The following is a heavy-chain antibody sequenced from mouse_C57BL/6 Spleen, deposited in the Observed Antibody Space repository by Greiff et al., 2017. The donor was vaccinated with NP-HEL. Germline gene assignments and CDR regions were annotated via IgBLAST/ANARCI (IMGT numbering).Heavy chain of an antibody. Sequence: VKLVESGPGLVAPSQSLSITCTVSGFSLTSYGVDWVRQSPGKGLEWLGVIWGVGSTNYNSALKSRLSISKDNSKSQVFLKMNSLQTDDTAMYYCATLSYAMDYWGQGTSVTVSS. CDR3: ATLSYAMDY. D-gene: IGHD6-1*01. CDR1: GFSLTSYG. CDR2: IWGVGST. J-gene: IGHJ4*01. V-gene: IGHV2-6*01.